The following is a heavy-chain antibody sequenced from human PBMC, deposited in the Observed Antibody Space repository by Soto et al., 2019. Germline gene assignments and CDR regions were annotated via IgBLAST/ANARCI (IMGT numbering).Heavy chain of an antibody. Sequence: SETLSLTCTVSGGSISSSSYYWGWIRQPPGKGLEWIGSIYYSGSTYYNPSLKSRVTISVDTSKNKFSLKLSSVTAADTAVYYCARQGCSGGSCLPYYYYGMDVWRQGTTVTVS. CDR3: ARQGCSGGSCLPYYYYGMDV. CDR2: IYYSGST. V-gene: IGHV4-39*01. J-gene: IGHJ6*02. D-gene: IGHD2-15*01. CDR1: GGSISSSSYY.